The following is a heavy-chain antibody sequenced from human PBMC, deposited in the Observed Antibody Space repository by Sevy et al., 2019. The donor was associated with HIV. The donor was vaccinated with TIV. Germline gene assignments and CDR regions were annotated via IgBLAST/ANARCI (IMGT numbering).Heavy chain of an antibody. J-gene: IGHJ6*02. CDR1: GFTFSSYS. D-gene: IGHD2-2*01. CDR2: ISSSSTI. V-gene: IGHV3-48*02. CDR3: AREGSIVVVPAAMPPAHYYYGMDV. Sequence: GGSLRLSCAASGFTFSSYSMNWVRQAPGKGLEWVSYISSSSTIYYADSVKGRFTISRDNAKNSLYLQMNSLRDEDTAVYYCAREGSIVVVPAAMPPAHYYYGMDVWGQGTTVTISS.